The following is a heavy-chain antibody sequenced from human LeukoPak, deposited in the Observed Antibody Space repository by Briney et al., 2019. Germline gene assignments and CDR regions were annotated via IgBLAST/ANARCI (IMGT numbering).Heavy chain of an antibody. V-gene: IGHV1-69*05. CDR2: IIPIFGTA. D-gene: IGHD3-10*01. Sequence: ASVKVSCKASRGTFSSYAISRVRQAPGQGLEWMGGIIPIFGTANYAQKFQGRVTITTDESTSTAYMELSSLRSEDTAVYYCARDQIRGLDYWGQGTLVTVSS. J-gene: IGHJ4*02. CDR1: RGTFSSYA. CDR3: ARDQIRGLDY.